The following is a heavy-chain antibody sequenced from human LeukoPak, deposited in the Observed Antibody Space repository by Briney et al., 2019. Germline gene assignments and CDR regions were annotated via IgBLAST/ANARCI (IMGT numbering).Heavy chain of an antibody. V-gene: IGHV4-59*01. CDR2: IYYSGST. CDR3: ARRVAVVGSNWFDP. J-gene: IGHJ5*02. D-gene: IGHD6-13*01. CDR1: GGSISAYY. Sequence: SETLSLTCTVSGGSISAYYWYWIRQPPGKGLEWIGYIYYSGSTNYNPSLKSRATISVDTSKNQFSLMLKSVTAADTAVYYCARRVAVVGSNWFDPWGQGTLVTVSS.